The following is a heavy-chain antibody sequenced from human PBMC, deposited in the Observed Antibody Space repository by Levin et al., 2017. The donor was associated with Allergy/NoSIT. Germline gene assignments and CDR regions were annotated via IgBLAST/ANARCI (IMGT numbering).Heavy chain of an antibody. D-gene: IGHD3-3*01. CDR1: GYIFTSYA. CDR3: ARAYSSIFGVVRYFDY. J-gene: IGHJ4*02. Sequence: GESLKISCKASGYIFTSYAMNWVRQAPGQGLEWMGWINTNTGNPTYAQGFTGRFVFALDTSVSTAYLQISSLKAEDTAVYYCARAYSSIFGVVRYFDYWGQGTLVTVSS. V-gene: IGHV7-4-1*02. CDR2: INTNTGNP.